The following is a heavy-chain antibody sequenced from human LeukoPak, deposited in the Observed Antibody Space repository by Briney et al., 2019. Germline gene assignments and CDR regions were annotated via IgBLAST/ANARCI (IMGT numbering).Heavy chain of an antibody. D-gene: IGHD5-18*01. Sequence: SVKVSCKASGGTFSSYAISWVRQAPGQGLEWMGGIIPIFGTANYAQKFQGRVTITTDESTSTAYMELSSMRSEDTAVYYCARQRGYSYGSIGYWGQGTLVTASS. J-gene: IGHJ4*02. CDR1: GGTFSSYA. V-gene: IGHV1-69*05. CDR2: IIPIFGTA. CDR3: ARQRGYSYGSIGY.